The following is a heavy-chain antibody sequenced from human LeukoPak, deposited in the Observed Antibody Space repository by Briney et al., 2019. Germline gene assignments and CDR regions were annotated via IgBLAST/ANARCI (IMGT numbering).Heavy chain of an antibody. J-gene: IGHJ5*02. V-gene: IGHV3-66*02. CDR2: IYSGGST. Sequence: GGSLRLSCAASGFTFSSNYMSWVRQAPGKGLEWVSVIYSGGSTYYADSVKGRFTISRDNSKNTLYLQMNSLRAEDTAVYYCAREAPFYCSSTSCYGGGWFDPWGQGTLVTVSS. CDR3: AREAPFYCSSTSCYGGGWFDP. CDR1: GFTFSSNY. D-gene: IGHD2-2*01.